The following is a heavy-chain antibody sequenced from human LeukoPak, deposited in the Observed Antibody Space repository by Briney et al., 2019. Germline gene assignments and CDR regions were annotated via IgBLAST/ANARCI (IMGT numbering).Heavy chain of an antibody. J-gene: IGHJ4*02. V-gene: IGHV4-59*01. CDR3: AREVGGDYHFDY. CDR2: IYYSGST. Sequence: SGTLSLTCTVSGGSISSYYWSWIRQPPGKGLEWIGYIYYSGSTNYNPSLKSRVTISVDTSKNQFSLKLSSVTAADTAVYYCAREVGGDYHFDYWGQGTLVTVSS. D-gene: IGHD2-21*02. CDR1: GGSISSYY.